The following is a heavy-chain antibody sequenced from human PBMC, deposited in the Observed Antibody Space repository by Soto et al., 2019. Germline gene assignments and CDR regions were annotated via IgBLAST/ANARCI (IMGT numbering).Heavy chain of an antibody. V-gene: IGHV1-69*12. D-gene: IGHD3-3*01. CDR1: GGTFSSYA. J-gene: IGHJ6*02. Sequence: QVQLVQSGAEVKKPGSSVKVSCKASGGTFSSYAISWVRQAPGQGLEWMGGIIPIFGTANYAQKFQGRVTITEDESTSTDSIELSSLRSEDTAVYDSAREESNIRFLEWPTSGMDVWGQGTTVTVSS. CDR2: IIPIFGTA. CDR3: AREESNIRFLEWPTSGMDV.